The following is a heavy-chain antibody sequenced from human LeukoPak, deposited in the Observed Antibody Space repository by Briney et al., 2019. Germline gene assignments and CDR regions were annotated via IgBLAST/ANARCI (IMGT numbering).Heavy chain of an antibody. V-gene: IGHV3-48*02. CDR3: ARNNIFLDY. CDR1: GFTFSAYS. Sequence: GGSLRLSCAASGFTFSAYSMNWVRQAPGKGLEWISYMTSSSSTIYYADSVKGRFTISRDNAKNSLYLQMSSLRDEDTAVYYCARNNIFLDYWGQGILVTVSS. D-gene: IGHD3-9*01. J-gene: IGHJ4*02. CDR2: MTSSSSTI.